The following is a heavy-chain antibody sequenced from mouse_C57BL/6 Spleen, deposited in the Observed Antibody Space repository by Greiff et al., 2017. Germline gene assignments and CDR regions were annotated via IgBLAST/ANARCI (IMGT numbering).Heavy chain of an antibody. CDR1: GYTFTSYG. V-gene: IGHV1-81*01. CDR2: IYPRSGNT. D-gene: IGHD2-2*01. Sequence: QVQLKESGAELARPGASVKLSCKASGYTFTSYGISWVKQRTGQGLEWIGEIYPRSGNTYYNEKFKGKATLTADKSSSTAYMELRSLTSEDSAVYFCARSGELWLRRDPYYYAMDYWGQGTSVTVSS. CDR3: ARSGELWLRRDPYYYAMDY. J-gene: IGHJ4*01.